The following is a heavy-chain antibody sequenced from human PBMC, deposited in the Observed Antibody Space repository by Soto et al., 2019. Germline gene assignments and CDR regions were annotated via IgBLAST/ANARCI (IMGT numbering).Heavy chain of an antibody. CDR1: GYSFPSDW. V-gene: IGHV5-51*01. D-gene: IGHD2-2*01. Sequence: GESLKISCKGSGYSFPSDWIGWVRQMPGKGLEWMGSIYPADSDTRYSPSFQGQVTISADKSIRTAYLQWSGLKASDTAMYYYARIPHSTTSYYDYNFGMDVWGQGTTVTVSS. CDR2: IYPADSDT. J-gene: IGHJ6*02. CDR3: ARIPHSTTSYYDYNFGMDV.